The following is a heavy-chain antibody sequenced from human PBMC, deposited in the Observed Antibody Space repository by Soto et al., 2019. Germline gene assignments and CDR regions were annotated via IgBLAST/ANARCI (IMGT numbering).Heavy chain of an antibody. Sequence: EVQLLESGGGLVQPGGSLRLSCAASGFTFSTYVMGWVRQAPGKGLEWVSVISASAGDTYYPDSVKGRFTISRDNPKNTLFLQMNSLRAEDTAVDYCANSGHQYTVREGVHYCGQGTLVTVSS. D-gene: IGHD3-10*01. CDR2: ISASAGDT. CDR1: GFTFSTYV. J-gene: IGHJ4*02. CDR3: ANSGHQYTVREGVHY. V-gene: IGHV3-23*01.